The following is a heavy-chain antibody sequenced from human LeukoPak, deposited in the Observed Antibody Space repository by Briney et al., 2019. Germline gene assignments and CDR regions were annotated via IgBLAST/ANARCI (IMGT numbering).Heavy chain of an antibody. CDR2: ISGSGGST. D-gene: IGHD2-15*01. J-gene: IGHJ3*02. V-gene: IGHV3-23*01. CDR1: GFTSGSHA. Sequence: PGGSLRLSCAAAGFTSGSHAMSWVRQAPGKGMEWVSAISGSGGSTYYADSVKDRFTITRDHSKNTLSLQMNSLRAQDKAVYCCASGIGKDAFDIWGQGTMVTVSS. CDR3: ASGIGKDAFDI.